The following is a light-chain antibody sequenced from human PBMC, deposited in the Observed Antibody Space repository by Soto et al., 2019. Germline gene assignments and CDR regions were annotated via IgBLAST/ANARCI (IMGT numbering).Light chain of an antibody. J-gene: IGKJ2*02. V-gene: IGKV1-39*01. CDR1: QSIGRY. CDR2: AVS. Sequence: DIQMTQSPSSLSASVGERVTVTCRASQSIGRYLNWYQQKPGKAPKLLIYAVSSVQTGVPSRFSGSECGTDFTLTSSGLQPEDVATYYCQQSFRAPRTFGQGTKLEIQ. CDR3: QQSFRAPRT.